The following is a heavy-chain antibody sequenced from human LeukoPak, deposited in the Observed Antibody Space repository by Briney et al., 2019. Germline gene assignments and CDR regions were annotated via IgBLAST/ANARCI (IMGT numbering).Heavy chain of an antibody. CDR2: ITANNTTK. D-gene: IGHD6-13*01. J-gene: IGHJ5*02. Sequence: PGGSLRLSCAASGFTFSRYSMNWVRQAPGKGPEWVAYITANNTTKYYADSVKGRFTISRDNAKKSLFLQMNSLRAEDTAVYYCAAASAFSSSWRSWGQGTVVTVSS. CDR1: GFTFSRYS. V-gene: IGHV3-48*01. CDR3: AAASAFSSSWRS.